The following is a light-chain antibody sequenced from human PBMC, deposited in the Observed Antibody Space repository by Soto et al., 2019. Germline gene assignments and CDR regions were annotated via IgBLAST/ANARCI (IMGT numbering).Light chain of an antibody. CDR1: QSISSW. J-gene: IGKJ1*01. CDR2: QAS. V-gene: IGKV1-5*03. Sequence: IQMAQSSFNLSASVGDRVTITLRARQSISSWLAWYQQKPGKAPNLLIYQASRLESGVPSRFSGSGSGTEFTLTISSLQPDDFATYYCQQHQTYSTFGQGTKVDIK. CDR3: QQHQTYST.